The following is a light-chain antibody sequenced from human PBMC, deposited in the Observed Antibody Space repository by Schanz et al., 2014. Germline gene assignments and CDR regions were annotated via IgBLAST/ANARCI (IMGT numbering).Light chain of an antibody. Sequence: QSVLTQPPSASGTPGQRVTISCSGSSSNIGIDTVNWFQQLPGTAPKLLIYRNNQRPSGVPDRFSGSKSGTSAFLAISGLESEDEADYYCQSYDSGLSGPVFGGGTKLTVL. CDR1: SSNIGIDT. CDR2: RNN. CDR3: QSYDSGLSGPV. J-gene: IGLJ2*01. V-gene: IGLV1-44*01.